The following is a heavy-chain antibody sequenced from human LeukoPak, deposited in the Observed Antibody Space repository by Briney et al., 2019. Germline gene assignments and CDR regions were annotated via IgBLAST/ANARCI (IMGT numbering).Heavy chain of an antibody. CDR3: ARGGLGATGEFVY. Sequence: SETLSLTCAVYGGSFSGYYWSWIRQPPGKWLEWMGEINHSGSTNYNPSLKSRVTISVDTSKNQFSLKLSSVTAAYAAVYYCARGGLGATGEFVYWGQGTLVTVSS. CDR2: INHSGST. CDR1: GGSFSGYY. V-gene: IGHV4-34*01. J-gene: IGHJ4*02. D-gene: IGHD3-16*01.